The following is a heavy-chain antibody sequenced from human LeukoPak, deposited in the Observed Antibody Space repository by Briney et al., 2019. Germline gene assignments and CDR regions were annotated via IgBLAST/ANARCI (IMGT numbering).Heavy chain of an antibody. CDR2: IYHSGST. Sequence: PSGTLSLTCAVSGGSISSSNWWSWVRQPPGKGLEWIGEIYHSGSTNYNPSLKSRVTISVDKSKNQFSLKLSSVTAADTAVYYCARGYYYDSSGYYYYFDYWGQGTLVTVSS. J-gene: IGHJ4*02. V-gene: IGHV4-4*02. CDR3: ARGYYYDSSGYYYYFDY. D-gene: IGHD3-22*01. CDR1: GGSISSSNW.